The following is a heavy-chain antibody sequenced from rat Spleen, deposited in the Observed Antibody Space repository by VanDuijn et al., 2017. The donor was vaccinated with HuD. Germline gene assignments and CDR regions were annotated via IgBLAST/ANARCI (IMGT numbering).Heavy chain of an antibody. D-gene: IGHD5-1*01. CDR2: IWSGGCT. Sequence: QVQLKESGPGLVQPSRTLSLTCTVSGFSLTSSGVSWVRQPPGKGLELIAAIWSGGCTYYNSALKSRLSISRDTARSQVLLKMNSLQTEDTATYYCARDPLLGAPFDYWGQGVMVTVSS. V-gene: IGHV2-15*01. CDR1: GFSLTSSG. CDR3: ARDPLLGAPFDY. J-gene: IGHJ2*01.